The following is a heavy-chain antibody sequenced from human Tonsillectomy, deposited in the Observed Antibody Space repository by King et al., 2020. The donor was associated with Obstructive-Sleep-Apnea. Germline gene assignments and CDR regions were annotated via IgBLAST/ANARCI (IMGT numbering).Heavy chain of an antibody. CDR3: ARVTVAGDGVDY. V-gene: IGHV4-38-2*02. J-gene: IGHJ4*02. D-gene: IGHD6-19*01. Sequence: VQLQESGPGLVKPSETLSLTCTVSGYSISSGYYWGWIRQPPGKGLEWIGGIYHSGSTYYNPSLKSRVTISVDTSKNQFSLKLSSVTAADTAVYYCARVTVAGDGVDYWGQGTLVTVSS. CDR2: IYHSGST. CDR1: GYSISSGYY.